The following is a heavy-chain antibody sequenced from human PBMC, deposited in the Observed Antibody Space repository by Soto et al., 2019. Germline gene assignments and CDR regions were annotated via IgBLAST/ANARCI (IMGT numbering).Heavy chain of an antibody. D-gene: IGHD3-9*01. J-gene: IGHJ5*02. CDR2: IYYCGNT. Sequence: SETLSLTCTVSGGSINSYHWNCIRHPPEKVLEWIGYIYYCGNTMYSPSLISRVTISVATSKDQFCLKLGSVTVASSASYCSTRVRLANWFDPWGQGTLVTVSS. CDR3: TRVRLANWFDP. V-gene: IGHV4-59*01. CDR1: GGSINSYH.